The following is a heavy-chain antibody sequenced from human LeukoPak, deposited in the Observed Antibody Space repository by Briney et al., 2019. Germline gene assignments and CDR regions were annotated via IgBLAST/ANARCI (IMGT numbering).Heavy chain of an antibody. CDR3: ARRGGQGNWFDP. Sequence: ASVKVSCQASVYTFTNYGICWVRQPPGQGLEGMGWISTYNGNTNYAQKLQGRVTITTDTSTSTAYMELRSLRSDDSAVYYCARRGGQGNWFDPWGQGTLVTVSS. V-gene: IGHV1-18*01. J-gene: IGHJ5*02. D-gene: IGHD3-16*01. CDR2: ISTYNGNT. CDR1: VYTFTNYG.